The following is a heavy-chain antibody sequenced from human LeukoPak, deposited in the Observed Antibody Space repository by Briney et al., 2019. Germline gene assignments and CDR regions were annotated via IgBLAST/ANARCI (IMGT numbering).Heavy chain of an antibody. D-gene: IGHD4-17*01. Sequence: GGSLRLSCAASGFTFSSYAMSWVRQAPGKGLEWVSAISGSGGSTYYADSVKGRFTISRDNAKNTLYLQMNSLRADDTAVYYCARDRTTVTVFDYWGQGTLVTVSS. J-gene: IGHJ4*02. CDR2: ISGSGGST. CDR1: GFTFSSYA. V-gene: IGHV3-23*01. CDR3: ARDRTTVTVFDY.